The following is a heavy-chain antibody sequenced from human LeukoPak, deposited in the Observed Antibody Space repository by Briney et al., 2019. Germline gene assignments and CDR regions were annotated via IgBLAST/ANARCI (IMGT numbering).Heavy chain of an antibody. CDR3: ARQDSGTYLNPLDI. CDR1: GGSISSYY. CDR2: IYYTGRT. Sequence: SETLSLTCIVSGGSISSYYWSWIRQPPGKGLEWIGYIYYTGRTNYNPSLKSRVTISVDTSKNQLSLKLRSVTAADTAVYYCARQDSGTYLNPLDIWGQGTVVTVSS. D-gene: IGHD1-26*01. J-gene: IGHJ3*02. V-gene: IGHV4-59*08.